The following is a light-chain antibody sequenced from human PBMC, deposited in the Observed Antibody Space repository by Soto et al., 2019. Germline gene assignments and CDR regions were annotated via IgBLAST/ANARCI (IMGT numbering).Light chain of an antibody. Sequence: DNVMTQSPDFLAVSLNERATINCKSSQSVLYSSNNKNYLSWYQQKPGQPPKLLISWASTRESGVPDRFSGSGSGTDFALTISSLQAEYVAVYYCQQYFSTPPTFGQGTKLEIK. J-gene: IGKJ2*01. CDR3: QQYFSTPPT. CDR2: WAS. CDR1: QSVLYSSNNKNY. V-gene: IGKV4-1*01.